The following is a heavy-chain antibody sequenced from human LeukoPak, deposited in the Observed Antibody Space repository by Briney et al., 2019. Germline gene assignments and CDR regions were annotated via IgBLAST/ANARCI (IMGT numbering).Heavy chain of an antibody. D-gene: IGHD6-19*01. V-gene: IGHV3-21*01. CDR2: ISSSSSYI. J-gene: IGHJ4*02. CDR1: GFTFSSYS. CDR3: ARDLVEQAVAGVAVNYYFDY. Sequence: GGSLRLSCAASGFTFSSYSMNWVRQAPGKGLEWVSSISSSSSYIYYADSVKGRFTISRDNAKNSLYLQMNSLRAEDMAVYCARDLVEQAVAGVAVNYYFDYWGQGTLVTVSS.